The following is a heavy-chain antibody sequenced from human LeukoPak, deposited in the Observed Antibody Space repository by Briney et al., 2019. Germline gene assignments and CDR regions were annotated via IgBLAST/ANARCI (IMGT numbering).Heavy chain of an antibody. CDR2: INPNSGGT. V-gene: IGHV1-2*02. CDR3: AGLSGYDPYYFDY. CDR1: GYTFTGYY. Sequence: ASVKVSCKSSGYTFTGYYIHWVRQAPGQGLEWMGCINPNSGGTDYAQKFQGRVTMTRDTSISTAYMELSRLTSDDTAVYYCAGLSGYDPYYFDYWGQGTLVAVSS. J-gene: IGHJ4*02. D-gene: IGHD5-12*01.